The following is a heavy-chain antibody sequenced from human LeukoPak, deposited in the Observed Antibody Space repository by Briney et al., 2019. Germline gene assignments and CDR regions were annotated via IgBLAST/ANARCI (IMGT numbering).Heavy chain of an antibody. CDR2: ISSSSRIK. V-gene: IGHV3-48*01. J-gene: IGHJ4*02. CDR1: GFTFSSYS. Sequence: PGGSLRLSCAASGFTFSSYSMNWVRQAPGKGLEWVSYISSSSRIKYYADSVKGRFTISRDNAKNSLYLQMNSLRAEDTAVYYCARDLTLGYWGQGTLVTVSS. CDR3: ARDLTLGY.